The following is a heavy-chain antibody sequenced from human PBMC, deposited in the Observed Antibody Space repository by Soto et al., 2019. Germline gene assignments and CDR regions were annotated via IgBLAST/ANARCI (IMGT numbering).Heavy chain of an antibody. CDR2: IYHSGST. CDR3: AAGGGLPRYY. J-gene: IGHJ4*02. Sequence: QLQLQESGSGLVKPSQTLSLTCAVSGGSISSGGYSWSWIRQPPGKGLEWIGYIYHSGSTYYNPSLTSRVPPSAARSKTQSSLQLSSVTAADTAVYYCAAGGGLPRYYWGQGTLVTVSS. D-gene: IGHD5-12*01. V-gene: IGHV4-30-2*01. CDR1: GGSISSGGYS.